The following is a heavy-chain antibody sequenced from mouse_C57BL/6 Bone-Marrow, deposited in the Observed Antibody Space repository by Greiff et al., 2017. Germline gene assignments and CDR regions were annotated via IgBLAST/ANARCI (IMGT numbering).Heavy chain of an antibody. CDR1: GYTFTSYG. Sequence: VQGVESGAELARPGASVKLSCKASGYTFTSYGISWVKQRTGQGLEWIGEIYPRSGNTYDNAKFKGKATLTADKSSSTAYMELRSLTSEDSAVYFCARSGLLFAYWGQGTLVTVSA. V-gene: IGHV1-81*01. D-gene: IGHD3-3*01. J-gene: IGHJ3*01. CDR2: IYPRSGNT. CDR3: ARSGLLFAY.